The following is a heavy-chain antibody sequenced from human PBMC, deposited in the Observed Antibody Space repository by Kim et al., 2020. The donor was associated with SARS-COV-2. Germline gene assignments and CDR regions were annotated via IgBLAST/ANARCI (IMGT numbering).Heavy chain of an antibody. CDR2: ISYDGNTK. CDR3: AKPHYYDASGSYPFAY. J-gene: IGHJ4*02. V-gene: IGHV3-30*18. Sequence: GGSLRLSCAASGFTFSSYGMHWVRQAAGKGLEWLTIISYDGNTKHYTDSVRGRFTISRDNSKNTLYLQMNSLRPEDTAMYYCAKPHYYDASGSYPFAYWGQGTLVTVSS. D-gene: IGHD3-22*01. CDR1: GFTFSSYG.